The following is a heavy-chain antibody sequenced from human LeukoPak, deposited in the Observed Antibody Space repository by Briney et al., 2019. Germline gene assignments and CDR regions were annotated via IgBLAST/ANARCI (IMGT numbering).Heavy chain of an antibody. CDR1: GFAFGSEA. Sequence: GGSLRLSCTVSGFAFGSEAMSWVRQSPARGPEWVASISPGGGTTYYADSVKGRFTISRDNSKNTLYLQMNSLRAEDTAVYYCAKKGYAGSGTYSYYFDYWGQGTLVTVTS. D-gene: IGHD3-10*01. J-gene: IGHJ4*02. CDR3: AKKGYAGSGTYSYYFDY. V-gene: IGHV3-23*01. CDR2: ISPGGGTT.